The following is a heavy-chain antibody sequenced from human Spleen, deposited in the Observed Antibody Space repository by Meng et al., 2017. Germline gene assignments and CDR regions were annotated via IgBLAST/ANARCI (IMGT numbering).Heavy chain of an antibody. Sequence: QLQLQESGPGLVKPSETLSLTCTVSGGSISGSRYYWGWIRQPPGKGLEWIGSIGHSGFTYYTPSLKSRVTVSIDTSRNQFSLWLTSVTAADTAVYYCVRSSGWVKTGFDPWGQGTLVTVSS. D-gene: IGHD6-19*01. V-gene: IGHV4-39*01. CDR3: VRSSGWVKTGFDP. CDR1: GGSISGSRYY. CDR2: IGHSGFT. J-gene: IGHJ5*02.